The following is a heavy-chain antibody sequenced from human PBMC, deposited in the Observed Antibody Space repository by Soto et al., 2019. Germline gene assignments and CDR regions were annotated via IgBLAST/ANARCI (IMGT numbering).Heavy chain of an antibody. V-gene: IGHV3-21*06. CDR1: GFSFTSYT. D-gene: IGHD3-10*01. CDR3: ARSTPGNPFDI. CDR2: ISAGGRSI. Sequence: EVQLVESGGGLVKPGGSLRVSCAASGFSFTSYTMNWVRQTPGKGLEWVASISAGGRSIYYADSLKGRSTVSRDNAKSSLYLQMNSLRAEATAVYYCARSTPGNPFDIWGQGTMVTVSS. J-gene: IGHJ3*02.